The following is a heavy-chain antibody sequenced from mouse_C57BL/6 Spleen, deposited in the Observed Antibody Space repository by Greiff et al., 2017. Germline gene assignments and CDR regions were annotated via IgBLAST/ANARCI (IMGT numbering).Heavy chain of an antibody. Sequence: VMLVESGGGLVKPGGSLKLSCAASGFTFSDYGMHWVRQAPEKGLEWVAYISSGSSTIYYADTVKGRFTISRDNAKNTLFLQMTSLRSEDTAMYYCARGDYDYHWYFDVWGTGTTVTVSS. CDR2: ISSGSSTI. CDR3: ARGDYDYHWYFDV. J-gene: IGHJ1*03. CDR1: GFTFSDYG. V-gene: IGHV5-17*01. D-gene: IGHD2-4*01.